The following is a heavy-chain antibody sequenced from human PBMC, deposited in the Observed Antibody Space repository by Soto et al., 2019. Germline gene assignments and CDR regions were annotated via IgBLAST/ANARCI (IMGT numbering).Heavy chain of an antibody. J-gene: IGHJ5*02. D-gene: IGHD2-15*01. CDR2: INPDNGNT. Sequence: QVQLVQSGAEVKKPGASVKISCKASGYTFTRYTMNWVRQAPGQRLEWMGWINPDNGNTKSSQKFQDRVIITRDTSASPAYMALSSLRAEDTAVYYFARGIATGQLDPWGQGTLVTVSS. V-gene: IGHV1-3*01. CDR3: ARGIATGQLDP. CDR1: GYTFTRYT.